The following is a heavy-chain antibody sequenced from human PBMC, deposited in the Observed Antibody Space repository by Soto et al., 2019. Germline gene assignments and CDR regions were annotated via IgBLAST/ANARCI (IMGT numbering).Heavy chain of an antibody. Sequence: SETLALTCTVYGGSISIYYWICILQPPGKVLEWIVYIYYSGSTNYNPSLKSRVTISVDTSKNQFSLKLSSVTAADTAVYYCARAPTRDSSGWYDLIWLDPWGQGTLVTVS. V-gene: IGHV4-59*01. CDR3: ARAPTRDSSGWYDLIWLDP. D-gene: IGHD6-19*01. CDR1: GGSISIYY. CDR2: IYYSGST. J-gene: IGHJ5*02.